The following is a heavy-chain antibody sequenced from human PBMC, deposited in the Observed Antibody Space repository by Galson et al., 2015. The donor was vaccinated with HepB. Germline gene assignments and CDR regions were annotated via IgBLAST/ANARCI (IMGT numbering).Heavy chain of an antibody. V-gene: IGHV3-23*01. CDR1: GFTFKDYA. D-gene: IGHD2-15*01. CDR3: AKDREVGYCSGGSCSPPDS. CDR2: ISRSGGST. J-gene: IGHJ4*02. Sequence: SLRLSCAVSGFTFKDYAMSWVRQAPGKGLEWVSGISRSGGSTSYADSVKGRFTISRDNSKNTLFLEISSLRAEDTAIYYCAKDREVGYCSGGSCSPPDSWVQGTLVTVSS.